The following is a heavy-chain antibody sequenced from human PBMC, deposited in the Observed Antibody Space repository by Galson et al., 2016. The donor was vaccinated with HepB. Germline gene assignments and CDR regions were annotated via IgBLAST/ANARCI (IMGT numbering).Heavy chain of an antibody. D-gene: IGHD1-1*01. CDR3: ARATMTKDLDY. J-gene: IGHJ4*02. Sequence: SLRLSCAASGFTFSSYSMNWVRQAPGKGLEWVSYITTSGSNIDYGDSVKGRFTISRDNSKKTMDLQMSSLRAEDTAVYYCARATMTKDLDYWGQGTLVSVSS. CDR2: ITTSGSNI. V-gene: IGHV3-48*01. CDR1: GFTFSSYS.